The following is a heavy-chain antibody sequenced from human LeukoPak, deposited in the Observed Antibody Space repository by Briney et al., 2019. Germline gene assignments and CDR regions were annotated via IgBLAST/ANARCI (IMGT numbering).Heavy chain of an antibody. Sequence: PSQTLSLTCTVSGGSISSGGYYWSWIRQPPGKGLEWIGYIYHSGSTYYNPSLKSRVTISVDRSKNQFSLKLSSVTAADTAVYYCARIYCSSTSCSYGNWFDPWGQGTLVTVSS. CDR3: ARIYCSSTSCSYGNWFDP. D-gene: IGHD2-2*01. V-gene: IGHV4-30-2*01. J-gene: IGHJ5*02. CDR2: IYHSGST. CDR1: GGSISSGGYY.